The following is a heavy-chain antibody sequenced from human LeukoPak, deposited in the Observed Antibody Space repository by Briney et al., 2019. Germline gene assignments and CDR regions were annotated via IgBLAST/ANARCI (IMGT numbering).Heavy chain of an antibody. CDR2: ISSGSTYI. CDR1: GFVFSSYS. J-gene: IGHJ4*02. Sequence: GGSLRLSCEGSGFVFSSYSMNWVRQAPGKGLEWVSSISSGSTYIYYADSVKGRFTISRDNAKNSLYLQMNSLRAEDTAVYYCARGRTSGGMTTDIDYWGQGTLVTVSS. D-gene: IGHD4-11*01. V-gene: IGHV3-21*01. CDR3: ARGRTSGGMTTDIDY.